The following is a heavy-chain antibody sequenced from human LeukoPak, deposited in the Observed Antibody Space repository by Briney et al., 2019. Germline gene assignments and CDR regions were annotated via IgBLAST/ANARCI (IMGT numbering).Heavy chain of an antibody. CDR3: AKVGFNA. J-gene: IGHJ5*02. V-gene: IGHV1-2*02. Sequence: ASVKVSCKASGYTFTDYFTHWVRQAPGQGLEWMGWINPNSGGTKYAQKFQGRVTMSRDTSISTAYMELSRLRSDDTAVYYCAKVGFNAWGQGTLVTVSS. CDR1: GYTFTDYF. CDR2: INPNSGGT.